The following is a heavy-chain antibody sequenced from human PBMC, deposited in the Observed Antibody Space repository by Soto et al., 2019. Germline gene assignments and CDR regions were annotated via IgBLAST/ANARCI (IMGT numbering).Heavy chain of an antibody. CDR1: GFTFSSYS. CDR3: ARERVPAAKRGYYYGMDV. CDR2: ITSSSSTI. Sequence: GGSLRLSCAASGFTFSSYSMNWVRQAPGKGLEWVSYITSSSSTIYYADSVKGRFTISRDNAKNSLYLQMNSLRDEDTAVYYCARERVPAAKRGYYYGMDVWGQGTTVTVYS. J-gene: IGHJ6*02. D-gene: IGHD2-2*01. V-gene: IGHV3-48*02.